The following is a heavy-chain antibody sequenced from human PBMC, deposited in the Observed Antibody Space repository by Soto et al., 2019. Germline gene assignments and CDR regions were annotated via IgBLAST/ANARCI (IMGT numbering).Heavy chain of an antibody. D-gene: IGHD6-13*01. V-gene: IGHV3-74*01. CDR2: INGDGSDN. CDR3: ARGGLHCSSWPPPVGCDP. CDR1: RFTFSSYG. Sequence: PGGALRLSWVASRFTFSSYGMHWVRQAPGKGLVSVSRINGDGSDNDYADCVKGRVTISRDNAKNTLYLQMNSLRAEDTAVYYCARGGLHCSSWPPPVGCDPWGQLSLVPVSS. J-gene: IGHJ5*02.